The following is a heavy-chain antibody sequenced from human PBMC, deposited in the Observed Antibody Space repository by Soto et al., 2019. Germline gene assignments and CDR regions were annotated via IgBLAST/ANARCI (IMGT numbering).Heavy chain of an antibody. V-gene: IGHV1-46*01. D-gene: IGHD3-3*01. CDR2: INPNGGST. Sequence: GASVKVSCKAPADTFTSYYIHWVRQAPGHGLEWMGIINPNGGSTRFAQTFQGRVTMTTDTSTTTAYMELRSLRSDDTAVYYCARGSTSYDFLKLWGQGTLVTVSS. CDR3: ARGSTSYDFLKL. J-gene: IGHJ4*02. CDR1: ADTFTSYY.